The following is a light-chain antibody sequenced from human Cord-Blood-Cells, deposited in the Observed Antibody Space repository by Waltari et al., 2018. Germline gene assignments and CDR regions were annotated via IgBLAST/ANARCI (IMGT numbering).Light chain of an antibody. V-gene: IGLV2-23*02. CDR3: CSYAGSSYV. J-gene: IGLJ1*01. Sequence: QSALTQPASVSGSPGQSITISCTGTSSDVGSYNLVSWYQQHPGKAPKLMIYEVSKRPSGVSKRFSGSKSGNTASLTISGLQAEDEADYYCCSYAGSSYVFGTGTKVTVL. CDR1: SSDVGSYNL. CDR2: EVS.